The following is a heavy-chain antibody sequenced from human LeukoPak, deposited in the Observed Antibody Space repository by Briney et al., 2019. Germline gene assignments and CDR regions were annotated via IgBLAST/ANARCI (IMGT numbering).Heavy chain of an antibody. V-gene: IGHV3-23*01. Sequence: PGGSLRLSCAASGFTFRIYDMSWVRQALGKRLEWVSSITTSGGSTFYADSVMGRFTISRDNSRNTLYLQMNSLSAEDTAVYYCAKRGNPTVGHHYLDVWGKGTTVSVSS. CDR2: ITTSGGST. D-gene: IGHD1-1*01. CDR3: AKRGNPTVGHHYLDV. J-gene: IGHJ6*03. CDR1: GFTFRIYD.